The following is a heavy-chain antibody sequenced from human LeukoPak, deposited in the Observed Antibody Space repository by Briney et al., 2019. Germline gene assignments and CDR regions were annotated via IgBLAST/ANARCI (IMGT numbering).Heavy chain of an antibody. J-gene: IGHJ5*02. Sequence: SETLSLTCTVSGGSTSSYYWSWIRQPPGKGLEWIGYIYYSGSTNYNPSLKSRVTISVDTSKNQFSLKLSSVTAADTAVYYCAGLFGSSWYRMSWFDPWGQGTLVTVSS. V-gene: IGHV4-59*01. CDR1: GGSTSSYY. CDR3: AGLFGSSWYRMSWFDP. CDR2: IYYSGST. D-gene: IGHD6-13*01.